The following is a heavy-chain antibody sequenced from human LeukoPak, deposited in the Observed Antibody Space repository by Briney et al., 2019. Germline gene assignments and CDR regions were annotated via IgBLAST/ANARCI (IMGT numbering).Heavy chain of an antibody. Sequence: SETLSLTCTVSGGSIRSSSYKWGWIRQPPGKGLEWIGSIHYTGTTYYNPSLKSRVSISVDTSKNQFSLRLSSVTAADTAVYFCARDHKGGIAVAYFDYWGQGTLVTVSS. D-gene: IGHD6-19*01. V-gene: IGHV4-39*07. J-gene: IGHJ4*02. CDR1: GGSIRSSSYK. CDR3: ARDHKGGIAVAYFDY. CDR2: IHYTGTT.